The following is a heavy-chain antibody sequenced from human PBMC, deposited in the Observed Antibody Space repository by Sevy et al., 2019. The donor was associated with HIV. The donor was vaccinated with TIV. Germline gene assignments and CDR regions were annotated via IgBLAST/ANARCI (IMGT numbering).Heavy chain of an antibody. V-gene: IGHV4-34*01. J-gene: IGHJ2*01. Sequence: SETLSLTCAVYGGSFSGYYWSWIRQPPGKGLEWIGEINHSGSTNYNPSLKSRVTISVDTSKNQFSLKLSSVTAADTAVYYCARGRPVECSSSSGWYFDLWGRGTLVTVSS. D-gene: IGHD6-6*01. CDR1: GGSFSGYY. CDR3: ARGRPVECSSSSGWYFDL. CDR2: INHSGST.